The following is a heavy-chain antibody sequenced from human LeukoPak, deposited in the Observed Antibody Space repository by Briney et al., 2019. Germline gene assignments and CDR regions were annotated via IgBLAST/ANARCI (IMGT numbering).Heavy chain of an antibody. J-gene: IGHJ4*02. CDR3: ARGYREFNLDC. Sequence: SETLSLTCTVSGGSISSHYWSWIRQPPGKGLEWIGYIYYSGSTNYNPSLKSRVTISVDTSKNQFSLKLSSVTAADTAVYYCARGYREFNLDCWGQGTLVTVSS. CDR2: IYYSGST. CDR1: GGSISSHY. V-gene: IGHV4-59*11. D-gene: IGHD3-10*01.